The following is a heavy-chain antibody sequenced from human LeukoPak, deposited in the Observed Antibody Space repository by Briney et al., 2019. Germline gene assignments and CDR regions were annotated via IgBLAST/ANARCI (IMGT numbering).Heavy chain of an antibody. CDR3: ARGLDDYGDYDETYYYYMDV. V-gene: IGHV1-2*02. Sequence: GASVKVSCKASGYTFTGYYMHWVRQAPGQGLEWMGWINPNSCGTNYAQKFQGRVTMTRDTSISTAYMELRRLRSDDTAVYYCARGLDDYGDYDETYYYYMDVWGKGTTVTVSS. CDR1: GYTFTGYY. D-gene: IGHD4-17*01. CDR2: INPNSCGT. J-gene: IGHJ6*03.